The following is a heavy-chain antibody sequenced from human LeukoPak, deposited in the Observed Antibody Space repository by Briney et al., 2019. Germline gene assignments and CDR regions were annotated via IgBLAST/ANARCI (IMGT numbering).Heavy chain of an antibody. CDR3: AKEIAAGGADAFDI. Sequence: PGGSLRLSCAASGFTVSSNYMSWVRQAPGKGLEWVSVIHSGGGTHYADSVKGRFTISRDNSKNTLYLQMNSLRVEDTAVYYCAKEIAAGGADAFDIWGQGTMVTVSS. J-gene: IGHJ3*02. V-gene: IGHV3-53*01. CDR2: IHSGGGT. D-gene: IGHD6-13*01. CDR1: GFTVSSNY.